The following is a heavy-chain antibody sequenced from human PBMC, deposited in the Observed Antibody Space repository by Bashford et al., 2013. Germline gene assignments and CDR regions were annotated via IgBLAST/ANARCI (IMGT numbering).Heavy chain of an antibody. J-gene: IGHJ6*02. CDR2: INPRTGDT. V-gene: IGHV1-2*02. CDR1: GYTLSVYY. D-gene: IGHD2-2*01. CDR3: ARVPCSSFSCRDYFYYGMDV. Sequence: ASVKVSCEASGYTLSVYYMHWVRQAPGQGLEWMGWINPRTGDTNYAQKFQGRVTMTRDTSISTAYLELTSLSSDDTAVYFCARVPCSSFSCRDYFYYGMDVWGHGTTVTVSS.